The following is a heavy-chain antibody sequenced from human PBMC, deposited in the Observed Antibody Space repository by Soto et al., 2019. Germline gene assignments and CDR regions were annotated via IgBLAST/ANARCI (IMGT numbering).Heavy chain of an antibody. D-gene: IGHD2-21*02. Sequence: GGSLRLSCAASGFTFSSYAMSWVRQAPGKGLEWVSALSGSGGSTYYADSVKGRFTISRDNSKNTLYLQMNSLRAEDTAIYYCAKSTALGYYFDYWGQGTLVTVSS. CDR1: GFTFSSYA. J-gene: IGHJ4*02. CDR2: LSGSGGST. V-gene: IGHV3-23*01. CDR3: AKSTALGYYFDY.